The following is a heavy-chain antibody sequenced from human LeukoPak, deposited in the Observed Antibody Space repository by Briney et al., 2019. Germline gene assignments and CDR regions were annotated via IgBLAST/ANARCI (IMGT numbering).Heavy chain of an antibody. CDR2: ISYDGSNK. CDR3: ARDISYCSSTSCHYFYYGMDV. CDR1: GFTFSSYA. J-gene: IGHJ6*02. Sequence: PGGSLRLSCAASGFTFSSYAMHWVRQAPGKGLEWVAVISYDGSNKYYADSVKGRFTIPRDNSKNTLYLQMNSLRPEDTALYFCARDISYCSSTSCHYFYYGMDVWGQGTTVTVSS. V-gene: IGHV3-30*01. D-gene: IGHD2-2*01.